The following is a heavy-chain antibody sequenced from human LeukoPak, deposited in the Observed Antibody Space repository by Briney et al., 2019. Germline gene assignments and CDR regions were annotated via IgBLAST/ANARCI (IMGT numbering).Heavy chain of an antibody. CDR1: GFTFSSYA. Sequence: GGSLSLSCAASGFTFSSYAMSWVRQAPGKGLEWVSAISGSGGSTYYADSVKGRFTISRDNSKNTLYLQMNSLRAEDTAVYYCAKGGNYYYYGMDVWGQGTTVTVSS. CDR2: ISGSGGST. J-gene: IGHJ6*02. V-gene: IGHV3-23*01. CDR3: AKGGNYYYYGMDV. D-gene: IGHD3-16*01.